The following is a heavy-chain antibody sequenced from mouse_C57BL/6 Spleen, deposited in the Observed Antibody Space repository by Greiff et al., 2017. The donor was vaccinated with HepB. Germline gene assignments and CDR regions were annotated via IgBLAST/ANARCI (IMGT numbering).Heavy chain of an antibody. Sequence: EVQLQQSGPELVKPGASVKISCKASGYTFTDYYMNWVKQSHGKSLEWIGDINPNNGGTSDNQKFKGKATLTVDKSSSTAYMELRSLTSEDSAVYYCASFYYGYDGAGFAYWGQGTRVTVSA. CDR1: GYTFTDYY. D-gene: IGHD2-2*01. CDR2: INPNNGGT. V-gene: IGHV1-26*01. CDR3: ASFYYGYDGAGFAY. J-gene: IGHJ3*01.